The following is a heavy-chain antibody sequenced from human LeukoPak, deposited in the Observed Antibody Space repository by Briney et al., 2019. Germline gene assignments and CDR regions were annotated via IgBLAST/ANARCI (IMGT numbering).Heavy chain of an antibody. J-gene: IGHJ4*02. CDR1: DFAFSSYW. CDR3: ARGVSSAIDW. CDR2: INGDGRDT. D-gene: IGHD3-10*01. V-gene: IGHV3-7*01. Sequence: GGSLRLSCAASDFAFSSYWMNWVRQAPGKGLEWVANINGDGRDTYYVGSARGRFTISRDNADNSLYLQMHNLRGDDTAVYYCARGVSSAIDWWGQGTLVTVSS.